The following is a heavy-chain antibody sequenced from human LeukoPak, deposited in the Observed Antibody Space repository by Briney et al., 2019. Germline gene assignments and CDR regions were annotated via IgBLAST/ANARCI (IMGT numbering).Heavy chain of an antibody. CDR3: ARVTGYIIEDYFDY. D-gene: IGHD6-13*01. V-gene: IGHV4-59*01. Sequence: SETLSLTCTVSGGSISSYYWSWIRQPPGKGLEWIGYIYYSGSTNYNPSLKSRVTISVDTSKKQFSLKLSSVTAADTAVYYCARVTGYIIEDYFDYWGQGTLVTVS. CDR2: IYYSGST. J-gene: IGHJ4*02. CDR1: GGSISSYY.